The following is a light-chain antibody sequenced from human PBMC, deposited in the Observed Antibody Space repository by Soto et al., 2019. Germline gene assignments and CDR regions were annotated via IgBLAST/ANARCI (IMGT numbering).Light chain of an antibody. J-gene: IGKJ4*01. Sequence: EIVLPQSPATLSLSPGERATLSCGASQRVSSNYLAWHQQKPGLAPRLLIYDASSRATGIPDRFSGSGSGTDFTLTISRLEPEDFAVYYCQQYGSSPHTVGGGTKVEIK. CDR1: QRVSSNY. V-gene: IGKV3D-20*01. CDR2: DAS. CDR3: QQYGSSPHT.